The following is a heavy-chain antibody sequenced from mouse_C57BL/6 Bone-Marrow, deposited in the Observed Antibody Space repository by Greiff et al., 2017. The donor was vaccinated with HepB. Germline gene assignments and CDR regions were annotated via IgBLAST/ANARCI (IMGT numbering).Heavy chain of an antibody. Sequence: EVQGVESGGDLVKPGGSLKLSCAASGFTFSSYGMSWVRQTPDKRLEWVATISSGGSYTYYPDSVKGRFTISRDNAKNTLYLQMSSLKSEDTAMYYCARHLLWSYYFDYWGQGTTLTVSS. J-gene: IGHJ2*01. CDR2: ISSGGSYT. CDR3: ARHLLWSYYFDY. V-gene: IGHV5-6*01. CDR1: GFTFSSYG. D-gene: IGHD2-1*01.